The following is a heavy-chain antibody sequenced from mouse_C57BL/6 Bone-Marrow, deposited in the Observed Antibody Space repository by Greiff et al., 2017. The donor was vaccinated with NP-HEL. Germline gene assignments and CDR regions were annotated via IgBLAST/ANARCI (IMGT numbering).Heavy chain of an antibody. V-gene: IGHV2-9-1*01. J-gene: IGHJ2*01. D-gene: IGHD1-1*02. CDR2: IWTGGGT. CDR3: ARNRRVPYGLYYFDY. Sequence: QVQLKESGPGLVAPSQSLSITCTAISWVRQPPGKGLEWLGVIWTGGGTNYNSALKSRLSISKDNSKSQVFLKMNSLQTDDTARYYCARNRRVPYGLYYFDYWGQGTTLTVSS.